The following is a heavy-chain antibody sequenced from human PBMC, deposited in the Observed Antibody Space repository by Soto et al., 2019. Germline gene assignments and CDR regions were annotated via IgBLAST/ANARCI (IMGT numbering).Heavy chain of an antibody. D-gene: IGHD3-22*01. CDR2: IYYSGST. V-gene: IGHV4-30-4*01. J-gene: IGHJ6*02. Sequence: SETLSLTCTVSGGSISSGDYYWSWIRQPPGKGLEWIGYIYYSGSTYYNPSLESRVTISVDTSKNQFSLKLSSVTTADTAVYYCARLRGDMRDYYDSSGSAYGMDVWGQGTTVTVSS. CDR3: ARLRGDMRDYYDSSGSAYGMDV. CDR1: GGSISSGDYY.